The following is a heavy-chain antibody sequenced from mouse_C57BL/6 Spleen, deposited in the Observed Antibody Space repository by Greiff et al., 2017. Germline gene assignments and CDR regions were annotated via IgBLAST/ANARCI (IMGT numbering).Heavy chain of an antibody. CDR2: IYPGDGDT. CDR1: GYAFSSYW. V-gene: IGHV1-80*01. J-gene: IGHJ2*01. D-gene: IGHD2-2*01. Sequence: QVQLKESGAELVKPGASVKISCKASGYAFSSYWMNWVKQRPGKGLEWIGQIYPGDGDTNYNGKFKGKATLTADKSSSTAYMQLSSLTSEDSAVYFCARGGYEYFDYWGQGTTLTVSS. CDR3: ARGGYEYFDY.